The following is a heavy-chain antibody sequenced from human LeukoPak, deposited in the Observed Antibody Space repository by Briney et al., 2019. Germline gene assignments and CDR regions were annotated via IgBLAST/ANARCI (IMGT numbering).Heavy chain of an antibody. J-gene: IGHJ4*02. D-gene: IGHD2-15*01. Sequence: GGSLRLSCAASGFTFSSYEMNWVRQAPGKGLEWVSYISSSGTPIYYADSVKGRFTISRDNSKNTLFLQMNSLRVEDTAVYYCAKSGLNRFDYWGQGALVTVSS. CDR2: ISSSGTPI. V-gene: IGHV3-48*03. CDR3: AKSGLNRFDY. CDR1: GFTFSSYE.